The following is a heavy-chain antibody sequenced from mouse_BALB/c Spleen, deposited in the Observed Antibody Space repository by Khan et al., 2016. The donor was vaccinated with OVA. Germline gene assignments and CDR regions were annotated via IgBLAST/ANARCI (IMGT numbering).Heavy chain of an antibody. J-gene: IGHJ3*01. CDR3: ARSAYRYAFVY. CDR1: GDSITSGY. Sequence: EVQLQESGPSLVKPSQTLSLTCSVTGDSITSGYWNWIRKFPGNKLEYMGYIIYTGYTYYNPSLHSRISITRHTSKNQYYLQLNSVTDEDTATYYCARSAYRYAFVYWGQGTLVTVSA. CDR2: IIYTGYT. V-gene: IGHV3-8*02. D-gene: IGHD2-12*01.